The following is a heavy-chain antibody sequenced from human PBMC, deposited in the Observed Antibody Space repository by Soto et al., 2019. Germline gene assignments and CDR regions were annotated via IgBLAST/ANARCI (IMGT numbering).Heavy chain of an antibody. J-gene: IGHJ6*03. D-gene: IGHD3-3*01. CDR1: GYTFTSYG. V-gene: IGHV1-18*01. Sequence: GASVKVYCKASGYTFTSYGISWVRQAPGQGLEWMGWISAYNGNTNYAQKLQGRVTMTTDTSTSTAYMELRSLRSDDTAVYYCARVHYDFWSGYPGTYYYYYMDVWGKGTTVTVSS. CDR3: ARVHYDFWSGYPGTYYYYYMDV. CDR2: ISAYNGNT.